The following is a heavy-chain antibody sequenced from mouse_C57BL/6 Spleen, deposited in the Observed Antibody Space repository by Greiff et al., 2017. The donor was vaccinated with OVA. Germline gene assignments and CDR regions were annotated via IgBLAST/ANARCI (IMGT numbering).Heavy chain of an antibody. CDR3: ARSAHITTVVDFDV. V-gene: IGHV1-82*01. CDR2: IYPGDGDT. D-gene: IGHD1-1*01. Sequence: QVQLQQSGPELVKPGASVKISCKASGYAFSSSWMNWVKQRPGKGLEWIGRIYPGDGDTNYNGKFKGKATLTADKSSSTAYMQLSSLTSEDSAVYFCARSAHITTVVDFDVWGTGTTVTVSS. CDR1: GYAFSSSW. J-gene: IGHJ1*03.